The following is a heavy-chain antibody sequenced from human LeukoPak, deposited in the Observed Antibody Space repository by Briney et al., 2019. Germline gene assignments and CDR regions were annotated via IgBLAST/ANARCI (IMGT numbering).Heavy chain of an antibody. CDR2: IYYSGST. Sequence: PSQTLSLTCTVSGGSISSSGYYWSWIRQHPGTGLEWIGNIYYSGSTYYNPSLKSRVTISVDTSKNQFSLKLSSVTAADTAVYYCARGRQYSYGSYFDYWGQGALVTVSS. CDR1: GGSISSSGYY. CDR3: ARGRQYSYGSYFDY. D-gene: IGHD5-18*01. V-gene: IGHV4-31*03. J-gene: IGHJ4*02.